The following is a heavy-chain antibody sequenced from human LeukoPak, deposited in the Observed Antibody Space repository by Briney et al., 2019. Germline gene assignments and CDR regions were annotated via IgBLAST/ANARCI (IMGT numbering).Heavy chain of an antibody. D-gene: IGHD6-6*01. CDR1: GASFSGYY. V-gene: IGHV4-34*01. CDR3: ARGEYSSSFDY. J-gene: IGHJ4*02. Sequence: SETLSLTCAVYGASFSGYYWSWIRQPPGKGLEWIGEINHSGSTNYNPSLKSRVTISVDTSKNQFSLKLSSVTAADTAVYYCARGEYSSSFDYWGQGTLVTVSS. CDR2: INHSGST.